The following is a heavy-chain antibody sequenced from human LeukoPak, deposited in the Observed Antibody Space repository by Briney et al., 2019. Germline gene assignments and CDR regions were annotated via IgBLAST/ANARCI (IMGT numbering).Heavy chain of an antibody. CDR2: ISYDGSNK. V-gene: IGHV3-30*18. CDR3: AKGRVAAAGTGFGFDY. J-gene: IGHJ4*02. CDR1: GFTFSSYG. Sequence: PGRSLRLSCAASGFTFSSYGMHWVRQAPGKGLEWVAVISYDGSNKYYADSVKGRFTISRDNSKNTLYLQMNSLRAEDTAVYYCAKGRVAAAGTGFGFDYWGQETLVTVSS. D-gene: IGHD6-13*01.